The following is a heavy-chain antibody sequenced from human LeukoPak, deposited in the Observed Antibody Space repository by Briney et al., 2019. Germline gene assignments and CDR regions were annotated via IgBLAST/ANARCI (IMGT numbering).Heavy chain of an antibody. Sequence: SVKVSCKASGGSFSSYAISWVRQAPGQGLEWMGGIIPIFGTANYAQKFQGRVTITTDESTSTAYMELSSLRSEDTAVYYCARHTRHYYDSSGDAFDIWGQGTMVTVSS. CDR3: ARHTRHYYDSSGDAFDI. V-gene: IGHV1-69*05. CDR2: IIPIFGTA. J-gene: IGHJ3*02. CDR1: GGSFSSYA. D-gene: IGHD3-22*01.